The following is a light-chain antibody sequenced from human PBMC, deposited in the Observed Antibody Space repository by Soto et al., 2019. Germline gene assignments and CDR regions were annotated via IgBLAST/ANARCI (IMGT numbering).Light chain of an antibody. Sequence: ESVVTQSPGTLSLSPGERATLSCRASQTVSNSYLAWYQQKPGQAPRLLIYGASSRATGIPDRFSGSVSGTDFTLTIGSLEPEDFAGYYCQQYGSSPWTFGGGTKVEIK. J-gene: IGKJ1*01. CDR3: QQYGSSPWT. V-gene: IGKV3-20*01. CDR1: QTVSNSY. CDR2: GAS.